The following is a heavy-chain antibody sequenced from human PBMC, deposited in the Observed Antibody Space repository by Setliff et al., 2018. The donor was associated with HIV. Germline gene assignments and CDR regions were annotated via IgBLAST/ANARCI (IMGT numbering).Heavy chain of an antibody. J-gene: IGHJ6*03. CDR3: ARWMVVPRDPYYNYYYMDV. D-gene: IGHD3-22*01. V-gene: IGHV4-34*01. Sequence: PSETLSLTCAVHGGSFSDYFWSWIRQSPGKGLEWIGEIHHSATTDYNPSLKSRGTISLDTSKNQFSLNLTSVTAAYTAVYYCARWMVVPRDPYYNYYYMDVWGKGTTVTVSS. CDR1: GGSFSDYF. CDR2: IHHSATT.